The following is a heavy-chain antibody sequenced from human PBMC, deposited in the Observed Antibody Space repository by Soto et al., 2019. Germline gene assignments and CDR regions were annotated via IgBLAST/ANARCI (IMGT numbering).Heavy chain of an antibody. J-gene: IGHJ4*03. V-gene: IGHV1-8*01. Sequence: VQLVQSGPELKKPGSSVRVSCKASGYTFSSYDVNWLRQATGQGLEGMGWMNPNSGNTAYAQKFQGRVTMTRNTSTNKAYIELSSLRSEDTAIYYCARERSGYLDNWGQGSPVTVSS. CDR2: MNPNSGNT. D-gene: IGHD3-3*01. CDR3: ARERSGYLDN. CDR1: GYTFSSYD.